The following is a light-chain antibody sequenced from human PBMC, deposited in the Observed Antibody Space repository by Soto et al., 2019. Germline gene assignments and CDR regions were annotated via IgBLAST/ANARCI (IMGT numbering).Light chain of an antibody. Sequence: EIVLTQSPGTLSLSPGERASLSCRASQSVSSSYLAWYQQKPGQAPRLLIYGASSRATGIPDRFSGSGSGTEFTLTISRLELEDFALYYCQQYAGSPPRTFGQGNKVEIK. CDR3: QQYAGSPPRT. CDR1: QSVSSSY. V-gene: IGKV3-20*01. CDR2: GAS. J-gene: IGKJ1*01.